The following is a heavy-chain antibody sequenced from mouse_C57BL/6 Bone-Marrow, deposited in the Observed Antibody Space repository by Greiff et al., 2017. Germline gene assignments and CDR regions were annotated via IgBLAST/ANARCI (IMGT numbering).Heavy chain of an antibody. V-gene: IGHV1-50*01. CDR2: IDPSDSYT. J-gene: IGHJ2*01. D-gene: IGHD3-2*02. CDR1: GYTFTSYW. CDR3: ARGGAAQAYFDY. Sequence: VQLQQPGAELVKPGASVKLSCKASGYTFTSYWMQWVKQRPGQGLEWIGEIDPSDSYTNYNQKFKGKATLTVDTSSSTAYMQLSSLTSEDSAVYYCARGGAAQAYFDYWGQGTTLTVSS.